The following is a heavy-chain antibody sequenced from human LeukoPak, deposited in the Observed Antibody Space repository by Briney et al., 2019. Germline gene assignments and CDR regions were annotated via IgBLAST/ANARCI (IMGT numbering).Heavy chain of an antibody. CDR2: ISSGSSTI. CDR3: ARGGEIGYDFWSGYYDY. V-gene: IGHV3-48*01. CDR1: GFTFSSYN. Sequence: PGGSLRLSCAASGFTFSSYNMNWVRQAPGNGLEWVSYISSGSSTIYYADSVKGRFTISRDNAKNSLYLQMNSLRAEDTAVYYCARGGEIGYDFWSGYYDYWGQGTLVTVSS. J-gene: IGHJ4*02. D-gene: IGHD3-3*01.